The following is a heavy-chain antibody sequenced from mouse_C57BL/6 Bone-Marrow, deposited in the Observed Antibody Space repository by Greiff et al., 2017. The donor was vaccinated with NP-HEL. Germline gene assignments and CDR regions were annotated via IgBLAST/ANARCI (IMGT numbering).Heavy chain of an antibody. CDR1: GYTFTDYY. CDR3: ARLLTGTEDY. Sequence: VQLKESGPVLVKPGASVKMSCKASGYTFTDYYMNWVKQSHGKSLEWIGVINPYNGGTSYNQKFKGKATLTVDKSSSTAYMELNSLTSEDSAVYYCARLLTGTEDYWGQGTTLTVSS. D-gene: IGHD4-1*01. J-gene: IGHJ2*01. CDR2: INPYNGGT. V-gene: IGHV1-19*01.